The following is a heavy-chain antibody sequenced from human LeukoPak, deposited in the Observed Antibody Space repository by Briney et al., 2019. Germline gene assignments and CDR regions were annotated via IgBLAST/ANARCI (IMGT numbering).Heavy chain of an antibody. V-gene: IGHV3-48*04. Sequence: SGGSLRLSCAASGLSLSSSNMHWVRQAPGGGLEWLSYISAGSGTVFSADSVKGRFSISRDNARESLFLQMNSLRVDDTAVYYCTKDLGLRRMIWGRGTLVIVSS. J-gene: IGHJ2*01. CDR2: ISAGSGTV. CDR3: TKDLGLRRMI. CDR1: GLSLSSSN.